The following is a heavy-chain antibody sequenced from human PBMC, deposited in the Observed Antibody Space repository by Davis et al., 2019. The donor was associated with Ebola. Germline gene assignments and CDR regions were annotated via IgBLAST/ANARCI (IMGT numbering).Heavy chain of an antibody. CDR1: GGSVSSGSYY. D-gene: IGHD3-16*01. CDR3: ARGLITFDY. CDR2: IYYSGST. V-gene: IGHV4-61*01. J-gene: IGHJ4*02. Sequence: GSLRLSCTVSGGSVSSGSYYWSWIRQPPGKGLEWIGYIYYSGSTNYNPSLKSRVTISVDTSKNQFSLKLSSVTAADTAVYYCARGLITFDYWGQGTLVTVSS.